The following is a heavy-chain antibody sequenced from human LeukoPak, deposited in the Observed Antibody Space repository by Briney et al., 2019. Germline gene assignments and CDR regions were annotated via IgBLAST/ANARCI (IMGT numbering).Heavy chain of an antibody. Sequence: PSETLSLTCTVSGGSISSSGYSWSWIRQPPGKGLEWIGYIYYSGSTYYNPSLKSRVTISVDKSKNQFSLKLSSVTAADTAVYYCAGIAAAGTNDYWGQGTLVTVSS. CDR1: GGSISSSGYS. D-gene: IGHD6-13*01. CDR2: IYYSGST. CDR3: AGIAAAGTNDY. V-gene: IGHV4-61*05. J-gene: IGHJ4*02.